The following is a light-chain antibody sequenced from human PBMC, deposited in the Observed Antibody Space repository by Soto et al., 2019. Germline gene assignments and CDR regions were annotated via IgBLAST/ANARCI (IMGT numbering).Light chain of an antibody. V-gene: IGLV2-23*03. Sequence: QSALTQPASVSGSPGQSITISCTGTSGDVGTYKLVSWYQHHPGNVPRLMIYEGTKRPSGVSDRFSGSKSGNTASLTISGLQADDEADYYCCSYAGSSTVVVFGGGTKLTVL. CDR2: EGT. CDR1: SGDVGTYKL. CDR3: CSYAGSSTVVV. J-gene: IGLJ2*01.